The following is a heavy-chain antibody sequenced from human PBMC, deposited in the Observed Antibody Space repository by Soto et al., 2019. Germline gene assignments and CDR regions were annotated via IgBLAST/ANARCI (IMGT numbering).Heavy chain of an antibody. CDR2: ISPYTGDT. CDR3: AMVDNYVTPTPQDV. Sequence: QVQLVQSGDEMKKPGASVRVSCKASGYIFVNYGIAWVRQAPGQGLEWMGWISPYTGDTHSASKVQGRLTMTTDTSTSTAIMDLGSLTSDDTAVYYCAMVDNYVTPTPQDVWGQGTTVTVSS. CDR1: GYIFVNYG. D-gene: IGHD3-16*01. J-gene: IGHJ6*02. V-gene: IGHV1-18*01.